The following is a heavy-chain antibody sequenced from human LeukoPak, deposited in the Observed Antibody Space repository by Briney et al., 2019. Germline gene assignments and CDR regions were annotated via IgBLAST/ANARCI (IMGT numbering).Heavy chain of an antibody. CDR3: VGTAMVKGFFDY. CDR2: ISSNGGST. V-gene: IGHV3-64D*06. J-gene: IGHJ4*02. D-gene: IGHD5-18*01. CDR1: GFTFSSYE. Sequence: PGGSLRLSCAASGFTFSSYEMNWVRQAPGKGLEYVSAISSNGGSTYYADSVKGRFTISRDNSKNTLYLQMSSLRAEDTAVYYCVGTAMVKGFFDYWGQGTLVTVSS.